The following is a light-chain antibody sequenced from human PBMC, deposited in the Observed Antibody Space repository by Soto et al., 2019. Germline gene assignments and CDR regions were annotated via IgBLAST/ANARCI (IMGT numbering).Light chain of an antibody. CDR1: QSILYSSNNKNY. CDR3: QQYYSTPWT. V-gene: IGKV4-1*01. Sequence: DIVMTQSPDSLAVSLGERATINCKSSQSILYSSNNKNYLAWYQQKPGQPPNLLIYWASTRESRVPDRFSGSGSGTDFTLTISSLQAEDVAVYYCQQYYSTPWTFGQGTKVEIK. J-gene: IGKJ1*01. CDR2: WAS.